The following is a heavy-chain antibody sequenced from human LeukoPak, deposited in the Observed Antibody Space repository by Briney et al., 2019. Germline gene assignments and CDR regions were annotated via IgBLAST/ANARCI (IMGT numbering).Heavy chain of an antibody. CDR2: ISYDGSNK. CDR3: AREATTTVRGVIFDY. D-gene: IGHD3-10*01. V-gene: IGHV3-30*01. Sequence: PGRSLRLSCAASGFTFSSYAMHWVRQAPGKGLEWVAVISYDGSNKYYADSVKGRFTISRDNSKNTLYLQMNSLRAEDTAVYYCAREATTTVRGVIFDYWGQGTLVTVSS. J-gene: IGHJ4*02. CDR1: GFTFSSYA.